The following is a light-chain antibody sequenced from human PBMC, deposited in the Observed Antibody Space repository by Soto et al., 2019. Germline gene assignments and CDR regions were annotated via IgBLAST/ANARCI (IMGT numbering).Light chain of an antibody. V-gene: IGKV3-11*01. CDR1: QSVSSY. CDR3: QQRSNWPPIT. CDR2: DAS. Sequence: EIVLTQSPATLSLSPLERSTVSFMSSQSVSSYLAWYQQKPGQAPRLLIYDASNRATGIPARFSGSGSGTDFTLTISSLEPEDFAVYCCQQRSNWPPITFGQGTRLEIK. J-gene: IGKJ5*01.